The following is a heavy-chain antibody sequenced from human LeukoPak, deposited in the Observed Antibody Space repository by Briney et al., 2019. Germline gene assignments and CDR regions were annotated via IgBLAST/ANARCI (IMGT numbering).Heavy chain of an antibody. CDR3: ARDARGSRSSWFDP. D-gene: IGHD3-10*01. CDR2: MNPKSGDT. J-gene: IGHJ5*02. CDR1: GYSFTNYD. Sequence: ASVKVSCKASGYSFTNYDINWVRQATGQGLGWMGWMNPKSGDTGYSQKFQGRVFITRDTSINTAYMELSSLGSDDTAVYYCARDARGSRSSWFDPWGQGTLVIVSS. V-gene: IGHV1-8*03.